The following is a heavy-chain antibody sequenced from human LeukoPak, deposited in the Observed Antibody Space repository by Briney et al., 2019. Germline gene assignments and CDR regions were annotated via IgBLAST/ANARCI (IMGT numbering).Heavy chain of an antibody. J-gene: IGHJ6*03. V-gene: IGHV4-38-2*01. CDR3: ARQHDSYYYYYIDV. CDR2: LYHSDSA. CDR1: GYSISNGYY. Sequence: PSATLSLTCAVSGYSISNGYYWVWIRQPPGRGLERIGSLYHSDSAYYNTSLRSRVSMSVDTSKNQFSLTLSFVTAADTAVYYCARQHDSYYYYYIDVWGSGTTVTVSS.